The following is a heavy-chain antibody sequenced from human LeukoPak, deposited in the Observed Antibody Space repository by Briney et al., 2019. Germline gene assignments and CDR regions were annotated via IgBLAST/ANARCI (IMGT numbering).Heavy chain of an antibody. D-gene: IGHD3-9*01. V-gene: IGHV3-21*01. CDR3: ARVRYYDILTVLGPPAVYYYYMDV. CDR2: ISSSSSYI. CDR1: GFTFSSYS. Sequence: PGGSLRLSCAASGFTFSSYSMNWVRQAPGKGLEWVSSISSSSSYIYYADSVKGRFTISRDNAKNSLYLQMNSLRAEDTAVYYCARVRYYDILTVLGPPAVYYYYMDVWGKGTTVTVSS. J-gene: IGHJ6*03.